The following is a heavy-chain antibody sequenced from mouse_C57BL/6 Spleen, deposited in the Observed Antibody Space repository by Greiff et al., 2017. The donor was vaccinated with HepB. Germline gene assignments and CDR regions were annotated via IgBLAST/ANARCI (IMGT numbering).Heavy chain of an antibody. D-gene: IGHD2-3*01. CDR2: INYDGSST. V-gene: IGHV5-16*01. J-gene: IGHJ2*01. CDR3: ARDRDGAFFDY. CDR1: GFTFSDYY. Sequence: EVKLMESEGGLVQPGSSMKLSCKASGFTFSDYYMAWVRQVPEKGLEWVANINYDGSSTYYLDSLKSRFIISRDNAKNILYLQMSSLKSEDTATYYCARDRDGAFFDYWGQGTTLTVSS.